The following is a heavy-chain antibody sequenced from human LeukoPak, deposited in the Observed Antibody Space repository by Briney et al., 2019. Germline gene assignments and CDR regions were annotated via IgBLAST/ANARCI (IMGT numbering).Heavy chain of an antibody. D-gene: IGHD1-7*01. V-gene: IGHV3-7*01. CDR3: VRSGTSASFDY. CDR2: IKKDGSEK. J-gene: IGHJ4*02. CDR1: GFTLSSYW. Sequence: PGGSLRLFCAASGFTLSSYWMSWVRQAPGKGLEWVANIKKDGSEKWYVDSVEGRFTISRDHAKNSLYLQMNSLRVADTAVYYCVRSGTSASFDYWGQGTLVTVSS.